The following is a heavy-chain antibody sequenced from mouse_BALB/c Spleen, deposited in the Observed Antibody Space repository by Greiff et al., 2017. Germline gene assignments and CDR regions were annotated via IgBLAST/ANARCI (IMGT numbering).Heavy chain of an antibody. Sequence: VQLQQSGAELVKPGASVKLSCTASGFNIKDTYMHWVKQRPEQGLEWIGRIDPANGNTKYDPKFQGKATITADTSSNTAYLQLSSLTSEDTAVYYCAVRAWFAYWGQGTLVTVSA. CDR3: AVRAWFAY. J-gene: IGHJ3*01. CDR2: IDPANGNT. V-gene: IGHV14-3*02. CDR1: GFNIKDTY.